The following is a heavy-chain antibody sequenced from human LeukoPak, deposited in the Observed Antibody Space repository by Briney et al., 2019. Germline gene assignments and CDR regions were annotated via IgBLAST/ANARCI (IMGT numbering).Heavy chain of an antibody. J-gene: IGHJ4*02. CDR1: GGSISGYY. CDR2: INHSGST. V-gene: IGHV4-34*01. Sequence: SETLSLTCTVSGGSISGYYWSWIRQPPGKGLEWIGEINHSGSTNYNPSLKSRVTISVDTSKNQFSLKLSSVTAADTAVYYCARRRRYSSGPDGQYFDYWGQGTLVTVSS. CDR3: ARRRRYSSGPDGQYFDY. D-gene: IGHD6-19*01.